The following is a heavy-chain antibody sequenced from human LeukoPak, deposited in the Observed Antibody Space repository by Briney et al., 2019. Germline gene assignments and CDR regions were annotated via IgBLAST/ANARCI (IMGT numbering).Heavy chain of an antibody. Sequence: GGSLRLSCAASGFTFSSSWMTWVRQAPGKGLEWVASINQDGGEIHYVDSVKGRFTISRDNAKNSLYLQMNLMRAEDTAIYYCSRGGYCSGGTCYVGDHWGQGSLVIVSS. D-gene: IGHD2-15*01. CDR1: GFTFSSSW. CDR3: SRGGYCSGGTCYVGDH. V-gene: IGHV3-7*01. CDR2: INQDGGEI. J-gene: IGHJ4*02.